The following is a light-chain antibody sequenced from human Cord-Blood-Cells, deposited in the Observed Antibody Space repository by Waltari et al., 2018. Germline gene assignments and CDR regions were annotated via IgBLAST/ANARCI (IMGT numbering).Light chain of an antibody. V-gene: IGLV2-8*01. J-gene: IGLJ2*01. CDR1: SSDVGGYNS. CDR2: EVS. CDR3: SSYAGSNNVV. Sequence: QSALTQPPSASGSPGQSVTISCTGTSSDVGGYNSASWYQQHPGKATKHMIYEVSKRPSGVPDRVSGSKSGNTASLTVSGLQAEDEADYYCSSYAGSNNVVFGGGTKLTVL.